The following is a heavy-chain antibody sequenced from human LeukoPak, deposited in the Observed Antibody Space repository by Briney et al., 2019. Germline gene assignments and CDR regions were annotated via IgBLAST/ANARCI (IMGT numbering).Heavy chain of an antibody. Sequence: ASVKVSCKASGYTFIGYYMHWVRQAPAHGPEWMGWINPKTGGTKYAQKFHGRLTMTRDTSISTAYMELSRLRSDDTAVYYSARGPALYYDILTGSTYNYFDPWGQGTLVTVSS. D-gene: IGHD3-9*01. CDR2: INPKTGGT. J-gene: IGHJ5*02. CDR3: ARGPALYYDILTGSTYNYFDP. CDR1: GYTFIGYY. V-gene: IGHV1-2*02.